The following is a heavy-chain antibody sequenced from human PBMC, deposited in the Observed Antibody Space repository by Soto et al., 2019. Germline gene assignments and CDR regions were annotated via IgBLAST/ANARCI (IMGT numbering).Heavy chain of an antibody. D-gene: IGHD1-7*01. CDR1: GFTFSSYS. CDR2: ISGSGSGT. Sequence: EVQLLQSGGGLVQPGGSLRLYCAASGFTFSSYSIYWVRQAPGKGLEWVSGISGSGSGTYYADSVKGRFTISRDNSKNTLYLQMNSLRAEDTAVYYCAKDLNWNYGVADYWGQGTLVTVSS. J-gene: IGHJ4*02. V-gene: IGHV3-23*01. CDR3: AKDLNWNYGVADY.